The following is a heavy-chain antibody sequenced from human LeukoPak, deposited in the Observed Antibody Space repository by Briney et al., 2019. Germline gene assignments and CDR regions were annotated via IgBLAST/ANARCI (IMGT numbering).Heavy chain of an antibody. Sequence: PGGSLRLSCAASGFTFDTHAMSWVRQAPGKGLEWVSGINGNGASTYYSDSVKGRFTISTDNSKNALYLQMSTLRAEDTAVYYCAKDQGYSYCYLDYWGQGTLVTVSS. CDR2: INGNGAST. CDR3: AKDQGYSYCYLDY. V-gene: IGHV3-23*01. J-gene: IGHJ4*02. D-gene: IGHD5-18*01. CDR1: GFTFDTHA.